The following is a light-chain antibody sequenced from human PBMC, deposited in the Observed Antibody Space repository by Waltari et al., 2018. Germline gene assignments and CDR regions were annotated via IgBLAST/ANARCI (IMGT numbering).Light chain of an antibody. J-gene: IGKJ1*01. CDR2: SAS. CDR1: QSISSH. V-gene: IGKV3-15*01. Sequence: ETVMTQSPATLSALPGERVTLSCGASQSISSHLAWYQQKPGQPPRLVIYSASSRATGVPVRFSGSGSGTDFTLTISSLQSEDFAVYYCQQYYRWWTFGLGTKVERK. CDR3: QQYYRWWT.